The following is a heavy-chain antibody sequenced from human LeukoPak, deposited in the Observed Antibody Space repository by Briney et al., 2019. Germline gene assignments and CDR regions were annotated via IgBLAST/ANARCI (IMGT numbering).Heavy chain of an antibody. CDR3: ARVGDLSNPFDY. CDR1: GGSICIGGYY. V-gene: IGHV4-31*03. Sequence: SRTLSLTCTVSGGSICIGGYYWSWARQHPGKGLEWLGYIYYSGSNYYNPSRKSRVTIPEDTPKNQFSLKLSSVAAADTAVYYCARVGDLSNPFDYWGQGTLVTVSS. D-gene: IGHD4-11*01. CDR2: IYYSGSN. J-gene: IGHJ4*02.